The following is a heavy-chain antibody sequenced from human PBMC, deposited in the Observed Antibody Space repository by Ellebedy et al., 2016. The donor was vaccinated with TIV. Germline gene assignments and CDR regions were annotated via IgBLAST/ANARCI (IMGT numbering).Heavy chain of an antibody. Sequence: SETLSLTCAVSGVSITSHFWTWIRQPAGGGLEWIGRLHLSGTPNYNPSLKSRVIMSRDTSKDQFSLKLSSVTAADTAVYYCARHGPQWFDAFDLWGQGTLVTVSS. J-gene: IGHJ3*01. CDR3: ARHGPQWFDAFDL. CDR2: LHLSGTP. V-gene: IGHV4-4*07. CDR1: GVSITSHF. D-gene: IGHD3-22*01.